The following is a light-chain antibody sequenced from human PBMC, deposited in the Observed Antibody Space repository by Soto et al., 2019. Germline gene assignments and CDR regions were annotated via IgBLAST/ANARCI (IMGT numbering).Light chain of an antibody. Sequence: EIVLTQSPATLYLSPGERATLSCRASQSVSSYLALYQQKPGQAPRLLIYDASNRATGIPARFSGSGSGTDFTLTISSLEPEDFAVYYCQQRSTGGVTFGGGTKVEIK. CDR3: QQRSTGGVT. J-gene: IGKJ4*01. V-gene: IGKV3-11*01. CDR2: DAS. CDR1: QSVSSY.